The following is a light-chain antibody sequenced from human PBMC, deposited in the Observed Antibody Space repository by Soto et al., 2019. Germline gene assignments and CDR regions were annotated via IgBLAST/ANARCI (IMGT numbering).Light chain of an antibody. CDR3: QQTYSTPGWT. CDR1: QGISSY. Sequence: DIQLTQSPSSLSASVGDRVTITCXVSQGISSYLNWYRQKPGKVPKLLIYSASNLQSGVPSRFSGSGSGTDFTFIISSLQPEDSATYYCQQTYSTPGWTFGQGTKVDI. CDR2: SAS. V-gene: IGKV1-39*01. J-gene: IGKJ1*01.